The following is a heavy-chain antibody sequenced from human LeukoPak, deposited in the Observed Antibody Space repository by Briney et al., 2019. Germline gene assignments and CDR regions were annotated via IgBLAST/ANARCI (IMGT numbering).Heavy chain of an antibody. D-gene: IGHD4-17*01. CDR1: GFSLSTYA. V-gene: IGHV3-23*01. J-gene: IGHJ5*02. CDR3: AKDRADNGDRLRFDP. CDR2: ISGAGGRT. Sequence: PGGSLRLSCAASGFSLSTYAMSWVRQAPGKGPEWVSAISGAGGRTYYADSVKGRFTISRDNSKNTLYLQMDSLRAEDTAEYYCAKDRADNGDRLRFDPWGQGTLVTVSS.